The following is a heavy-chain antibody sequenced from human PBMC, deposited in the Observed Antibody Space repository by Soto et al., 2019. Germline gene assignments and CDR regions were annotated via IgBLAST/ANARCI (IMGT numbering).Heavy chain of an antibody. V-gene: IGHV4-59*01. CDR1: GGSISSYY. CDR2: IYDSGST. D-gene: IGHD5-12*01. Sequence: SETLSLTCIVSGGSISSYYWSWIRQPPGKGLEWMGFIYDSGSTNYNPSLKSRVTISIDTSKNHFSLKLSSVTAADTAVYFCARGYSAYDLGYDYWGQGTLVTVSS. J-gene: IGHJ4*02. CDR3: ARGYSAYDLGYDY.